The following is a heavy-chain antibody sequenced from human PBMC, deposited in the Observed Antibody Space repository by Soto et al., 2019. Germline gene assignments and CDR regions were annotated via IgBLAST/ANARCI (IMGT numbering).Heavy chain of an antibody. V-gene: IGHV3-23*01. CDR2: ISGGGGNT. J-gene: IGHJ4*02. Sequence: EVQLLESGGGLVQSGGSLRVSCAASGFTFSNYAMSWVRQAPGKGLVWVSSISGGGGNTYYADSVKSRFTISRDNSKNTLYLQVNSLGAEDTAVYYCAKDAVGSAPSYYFDYWGQGTLVTVSS. D-gene: IGHD2-15*01. CDR1: GFTFSNYA. CDR3: AKDAVGSAPSYYFDY.